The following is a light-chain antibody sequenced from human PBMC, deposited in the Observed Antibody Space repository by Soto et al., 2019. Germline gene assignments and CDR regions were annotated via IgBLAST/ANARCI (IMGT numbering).Light chain of an antibody. J-gene: IGLJ2*01. V-gene: IGLV2-14*01. CDR2: DVS. Sequence: QSALTQPASVSGSPGQSITISCTGTSSDLGGYNYVSWYQQHPGKAPQLMIYDVSNRPSGVSNRFSDSKSGNTASQTISGLQAEDEAEYYCTSNTSSSSYVVFGGGTKLTVL. CDR3: TSNTSSSSYVV. CDR1: SSDLGGYNY.